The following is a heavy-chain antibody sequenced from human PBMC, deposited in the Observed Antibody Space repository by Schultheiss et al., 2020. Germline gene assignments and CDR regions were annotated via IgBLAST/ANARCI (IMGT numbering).Heavy chain of an antibody. D-gene: IGHD5-18*01. Sequence: GGSLRLSCAASGFTFSSYEMNWVRQAPGKGLEWVSYISSSGSTIYYADSVKGRFTISRDNPKNTLYLQMDSLRAEDTALYYCASIEYTYSSDYWGQGTLVTVSS. CDR2: ISSSGSTI. V-gene: IGHV3-48*03. J-gene: IGHJ4*02. CDR1: GFTFSSYE. CDR3: ASIEYTYSSDY.